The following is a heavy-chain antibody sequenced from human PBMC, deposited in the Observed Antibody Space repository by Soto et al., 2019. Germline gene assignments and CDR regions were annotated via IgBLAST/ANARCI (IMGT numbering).Heavy chain of an antibody. CDR3: AREGVAGSFDY. CDR2: ISISSSYI. D-gene: IGHD6-19*01. Sequence: EVQLVESGGGLVKPGGSLRLSGAASGFTFSSFSMNWVRQAPGKGLEWVSSISISSSYIYYADSGKGRFTISRDNAKNSLYLQMNSLRAEDTAVYYCAREGVAGSFDYWGQGTLVTVSS. CDR1: GFTFSSFS. V-gene: IGHV3-21*01. J-gene: IGHJ4*02.